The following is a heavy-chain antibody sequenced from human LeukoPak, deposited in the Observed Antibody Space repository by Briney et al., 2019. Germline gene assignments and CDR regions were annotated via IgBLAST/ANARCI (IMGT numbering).Heavy chain of an antibody. CDR1: GFTSSSYW. CDR2: IKQDGSQK. Sequence: GGSLRLSCAASGFTSSSYWMSWVRQAPGKGLEWVGNIKQDGSQKYYMDSVKGRVTISRDNAKNSVDLQMNSPRAEDTAVYYCARENDGFDLWGQGTMVTVSS. V-gene: IGHV3-7*04. J-gene: IGHJ3*01. CDR3: ARENDGFDL.